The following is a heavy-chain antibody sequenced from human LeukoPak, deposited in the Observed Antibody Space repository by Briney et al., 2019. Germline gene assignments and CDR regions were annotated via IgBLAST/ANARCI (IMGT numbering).Heavy chain of an antibody. V-gene: IGHV3-48*03. J-gene: IGHJ4*02. CDR3: ASQGYYYGSGSYYFDY. D-gene: IGHD3-10*01. CDR1: GFTFRSYE. CDR2: ISSSGSTI. Sequence: GGSLRLSRAASGFTFRSYEVHWVRQAPGRGRAWVSYISSSGSTIYYADSVKGRFTIPRDNAKISLYLQMNSLRAEDTAVYYCASQGYYYGSGSYYFDYWGQGTLVTVSS.